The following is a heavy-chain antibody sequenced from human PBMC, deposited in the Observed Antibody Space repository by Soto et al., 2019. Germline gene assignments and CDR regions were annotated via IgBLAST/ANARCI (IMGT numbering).Heavy chain of an antibody. Sequence: EVQLVESGGGLVKPGGSLRLSCAASGFTFSSYSMNWVRQAPGKGLEWVSSISSSSSYIYYADSVKGRFTISRDNAKNSLYLQMNSLRAEDTAVYYCARDGRPYNWHYVLDYWGQGTLVTVSS. V-gene: IGHV3-21*01. D-gene: IGHD1-7*01. J-gene: IGHJ4*02. CDR1: GFTFSSYS. CDR3: ARDGRPYNWHYVLDY. CDR2: ISSSSSYI.